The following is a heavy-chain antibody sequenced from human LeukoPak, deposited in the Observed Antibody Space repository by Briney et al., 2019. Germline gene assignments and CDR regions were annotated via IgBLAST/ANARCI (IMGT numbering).Heavy chain of an antibody. D-gene: IGHD5-24*01. CDR2: IDYSGGDT. Sequence: GGSLRLSCTASGFTLSSYEMSWIRQAPGKGLEWVSSIDYSGGDTHYADSVKGRFTISRDNSKNTLYLQLSSLRGDDTAVYYCAKSGYNRFDYWGQGTLVTVSS. V-gene: IGHV3-23*01. CDR3: AKSGYNRFDY. CDR1: GFTLSSYE. J-gene: IGHJ4*02.